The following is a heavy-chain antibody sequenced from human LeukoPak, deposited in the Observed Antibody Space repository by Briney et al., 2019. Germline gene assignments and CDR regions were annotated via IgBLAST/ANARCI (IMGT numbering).Heavy chain of an antibody. J-gene: IGHJ4*02. CDR2: ISSSGSTI. D-gene: IGHD3-3*01. V-gene: IGHV3-11*01. CDR3: ARGAGFWSGHHLDY. Sequence: GGSLRLSCAASGFTFSDYYMSWIRQAPGEGLEWISYISSSGSTIYSADSVKGRFTISRDNAKNSLYLQMNSLRAEDTAVYYCARGAGFWSGHHLDYWAREPWSPSPQ. CDR1: GFTFSDYY.